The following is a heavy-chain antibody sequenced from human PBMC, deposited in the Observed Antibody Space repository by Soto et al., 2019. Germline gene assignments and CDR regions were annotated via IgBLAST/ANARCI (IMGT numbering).Heavy chain of an antibody. CDR3: ARVGVVAATDIRYYYYMDV. Sequence: PGGSLRLSCAASGFTFSSYSMNWVRQAPGKGLEWVSSISSSSSYIYYADSVKGRFTISRDNAENSLYLQMNSLRAEDTAVYYCARVGVVAATDIRYYYYMDVWGKGTTVTVSS. V-gene: IGHV3-21*01. CDR1: GFTFSSYS. D-gene: IGHD2-15*01. J-gene: IGHJ6*03. CDR2: ISSSSSYI.